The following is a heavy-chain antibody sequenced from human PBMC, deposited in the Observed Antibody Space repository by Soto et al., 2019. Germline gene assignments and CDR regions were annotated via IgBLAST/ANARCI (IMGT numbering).Heavy chain of an antibody. Sequence: ASMKVSCKASGYTFTGYYMHWVRQAPGQGLEWMGWINPNSGGTNYAQKFQGWVTMTRDTSISTAYMELSRLRSDDTAVYYCARVGTGSGPMGWYYYMDGWGKGTTVTVSS. CDR3: ARVGTGSGPMGWYYYMDG. J-gene: IGHJ6*03. CDR2: INPNSGGT. D-gene: IGHD3-9*01. V-gene: IGHV1-2*04. CDR1: GYTFTGYY.